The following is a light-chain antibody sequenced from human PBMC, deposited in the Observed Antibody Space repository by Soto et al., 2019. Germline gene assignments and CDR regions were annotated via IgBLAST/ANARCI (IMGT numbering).Light chain of an antibody. CDR3: QQYGSSPLT. CDR1: QSVSSSY. Sequence: EIVLTQSPGTLSLSPGERATLSCRASQSVSSSYLACYQQKPGQAPRLLIYGASSRATGILDRFSGSGSGTDFTHTISILEHEDFAVYYCQQYGSSPLTFGGGTQVEIK. J-gene: IGKJ4*01. CDR2: GAS. V-gene: IGKV3-20*01.